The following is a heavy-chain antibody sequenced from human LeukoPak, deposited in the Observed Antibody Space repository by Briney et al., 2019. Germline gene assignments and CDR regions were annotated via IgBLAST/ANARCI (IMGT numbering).Heavy chain of an antibody. CDR2: IYYSGTA. CDR3: ARHRGGTYRQAYDY. J-gene: IGHJ4*02. D-gene: IGHD1-26*01. CDR1: GGSISSSSYY. V-gene: IGHV4-39*01. Sequence: PSETLSLTCAVSGGSISSSSYYWGWIRQPPGKGLEWIGSIYYSGTAYYNPSLKSRVTISVDTSKNQFSLKLNSVTAADTAVYYCARHRGGTYRQAYDYWGQGTLVTVSS.